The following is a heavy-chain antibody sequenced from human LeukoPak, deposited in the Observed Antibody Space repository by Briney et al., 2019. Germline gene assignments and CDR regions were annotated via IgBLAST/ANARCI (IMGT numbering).Heavy chain of an antibody. CDR3: ARVDIAVTVVFDY. D-gene: IGHD6-19*01. V-gene: IGHV3-11*04. CDR1: GFTFSDYY. Sequence: GGSLRLSCAASGFTFSDYYMSWIRQAPGKGLEWVSYISSSGSIIYYADSVKGRFTISRDNSKNTLYLQMNSLRAEDTAVYYCARVDIAVTVVFDYWGQGTLVTVSS. J-gene: IGHJ4*02. CDR2: ISSSGSII.